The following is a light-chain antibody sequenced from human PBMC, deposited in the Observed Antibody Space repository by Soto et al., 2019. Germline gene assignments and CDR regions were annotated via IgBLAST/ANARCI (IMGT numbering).Light chain of an antibody. V-gene: IGLV1-51*02. Sequence: QSALTQPPSVSAAPEQKVTISCSGSSSNIGNNYVSWYQQLPGTAPKLLIYENNKRPSGIPDRFSGSKSGTSATLGITGLQTGDEADYYCGTWDSSLSALFGGGTKLTVL. CDR1: SSNIGNNY. CDR2: ENN. J-gene: IGLJ2*01. CDR3: GTWDSSLSAL.